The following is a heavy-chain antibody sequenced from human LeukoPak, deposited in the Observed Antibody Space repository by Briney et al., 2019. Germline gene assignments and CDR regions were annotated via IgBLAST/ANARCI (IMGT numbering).Heavy chain of an antibody. Sequence: ASVKVSCKASGYTFTSYNMNWVRQAPGQGLEWMGWISAYNGNTNYAQNFQGRVTMTTETSTSTAYMELRSLRSDDTAVYYCARDPRRYGSGTYYFDYWGQGTLVTVSS. D-gene: IGHD3-10*01. CDR1: GYTFTSYN. CDR3: ARDPRRYGSGTYYFDY. V-gene: IGHV1-18*04. J-gene: IGHJ4*02. CDR2: ISAYNGNT.